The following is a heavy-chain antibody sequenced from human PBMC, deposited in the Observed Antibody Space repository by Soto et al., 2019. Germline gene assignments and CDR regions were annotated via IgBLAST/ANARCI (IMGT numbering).Heavy chain of an antibody. CDR1: GGSISSGDYY. V-gene: IGHV4-30-4*01. CDR2: IYYSGST. CDR3: ARVDGNYYYYGMDV. J-gene: IGHJ6*02. Sequence: QVQLQESGPGLVKPSQTLSLTCTVSGGSISSGDYYWSWIRQPPGKGLEWIGYIYYSGSTYYNPSLTSRVTISVDTSENQFSLKLSSVTAADTVEYYCARVDGNYYYYGMDVWGQGTTVTVSS.